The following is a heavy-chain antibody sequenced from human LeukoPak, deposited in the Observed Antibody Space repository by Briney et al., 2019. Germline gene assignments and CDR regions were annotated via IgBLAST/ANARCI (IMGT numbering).Heavy chain of an antibody. CDR1: GFTFTNYA. V-gene: IGHV3-23*01. Sequence: GGSLRLPCAASGFTFTNYAMSWVRQAPGKGLEWVSSISGSSGSTYYADSVKGRFTISRDNSKNTLYLQMNSLRAEDTAVYHCTKDLFGCGGDCYAPWGQGTLVTVSS. D-gene: IGHD2-21*01. J-gene: IGHJ5*02. CDR2: ISGSSGST. CDR3: TKDLFGCGGDCYAP.